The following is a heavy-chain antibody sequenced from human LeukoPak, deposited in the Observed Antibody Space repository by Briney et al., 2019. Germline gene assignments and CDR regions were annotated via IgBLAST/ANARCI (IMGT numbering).Heavy chain of an antibody. J-gene: IGHJ4*02. CDR2: ISSSSSTI. CDR3: ARDLEPGIAAAGCDY. CDR1: GFTFSSYS. D-gene: IGHD6-13*01. V-gene: IGHV3-48*04. Sequence: GGSLRLSCAASGFTFSSYSMNWVRQAPGKGLEWVSYISSSSSTIYYADSVKGRFTISRDNAKNSLYLQMNSLRAEDTAVYYCARDLEPGIAAAGCDYWGQGTLVTVSS.